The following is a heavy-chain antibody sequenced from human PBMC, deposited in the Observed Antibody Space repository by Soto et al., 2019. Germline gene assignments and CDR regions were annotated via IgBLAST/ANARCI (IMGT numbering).Heavy chain of an antibody. D-gene: IGHD3-16*01. CDR1: GYSITNGYY. Sequence: SETLSLTCAVSGYSITNGYYWGWIRQPPGMGLEWIGSIYHSGSTSYNPSLRSRVTISVVTSKNQFSLKLRSVTAADTAMYYCAKVGGGGTLTAAIGRFDSWGQGTQVTVSS. CDR3: AKVGGGGTLTAAIGRFDS. CDR2: IYHSGST. J-gene: IGHJ4*02. V-gene: IGHV4-38-2*01.